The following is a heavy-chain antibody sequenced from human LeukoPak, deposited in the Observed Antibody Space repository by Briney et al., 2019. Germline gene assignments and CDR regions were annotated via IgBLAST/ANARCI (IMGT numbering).Heavy chain of an antibody. CDR1: GGSISSYY. D-gene: IGHD6-6*01. CDR2: IYYSGST. CDR3: ARGVEYSSSSGLGY. J-gene: IGHJ4*02. V-gene: IGHV4-59*01. Sequence: SETLSLTCTVSGGSISSYYWSWIRQPPGKGLEWIGYIYYSGSTNYNPSLKSRVTISVDTSKNQFSLKLSSVAAADTALYYCARGVEYSSSSGLGYWGQRTLVTVSS.